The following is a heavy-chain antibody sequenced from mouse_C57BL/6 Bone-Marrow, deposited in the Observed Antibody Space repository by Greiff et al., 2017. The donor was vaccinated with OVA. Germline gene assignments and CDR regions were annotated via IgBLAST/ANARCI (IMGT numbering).Heavy chain of an antibody. J-gene: IGHJ4*01. Sequence: VQLQQSGAELAKPGASVKLSCKASGYTFTSYWMHWVKQRPGQGLEWIGYINPSSGYTKYNQKFKDKATLTADKSSSTAYMQLSSLTYEDSAVYYCARSPNWEGYAMDYWGQGTSVTVSS. V-gene: IGHV1-7*01. CDR2: INPSSGYT. CDR3: ARSPNWEGYAMDY. D-gene: IGHD4-1*01. CDR1: GYTFTSYW.